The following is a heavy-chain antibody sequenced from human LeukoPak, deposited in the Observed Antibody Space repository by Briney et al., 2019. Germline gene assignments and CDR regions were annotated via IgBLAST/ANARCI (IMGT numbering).Heavy chain of an antibody. CDR3: ARTRITMACFDY. V-gene: IGHV4-59*01. D-gene: IGHD3-10*01. CDR1: GGSISSYY. J-gene: IGHJ4*02. Sequence: PSETLSLTCTVSGGSISSYYWSWIRQPPGKGLEWIGYMYYSGSTNYNPSRKSRVTISVDTSKNQFSLKLSSVTAADTAVYYCARTRITMACFDYWGQGTLVTVSS. CDR2: MYYSGST.